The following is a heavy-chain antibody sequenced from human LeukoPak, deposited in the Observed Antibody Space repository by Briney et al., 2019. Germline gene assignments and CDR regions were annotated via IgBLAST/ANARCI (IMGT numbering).Heavy chain of an antibody. J-gene: IGHJ4*02. CDR1: GFTFSSYA. Sequence: GGSLRLSCAASGFTFSSYAMSWVRQAPGKGLEWVSAISGSGGSTYYADSVKGRFTISRDNSKNTLYLQMNSLRAEDTAVYYCAKGSNVVIVATIFPMWGQGTLDTVSS. CDR3: AKGSNVVIVATIFPM. CDR2: ISGSGGST. D-gene: IGHD5-12*01. V-gene: IGHV3-23*01.